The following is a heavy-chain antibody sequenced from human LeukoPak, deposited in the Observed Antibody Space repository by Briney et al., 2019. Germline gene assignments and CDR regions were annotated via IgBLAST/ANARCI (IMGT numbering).Heavy chain of an antibody. Sequence: PSETLSLTCAVYGGSFSGYYWSWIRQPPGKGLEWIGEIYPSGSTNYNPSLKSRVTMSVDTSKNQFSLKLSSVTAADTAVYYCARDSLVGAYYYFDFWGQGTLVTVSS. CDR2: IYPSGST. CDR1: GGSFSGYY. CDR3: ARDSLVGAYYYFDF. V-gene: IGHV4-34*10. D-gene: IGHD1-26*01. J-gene: IGHJ4*02.